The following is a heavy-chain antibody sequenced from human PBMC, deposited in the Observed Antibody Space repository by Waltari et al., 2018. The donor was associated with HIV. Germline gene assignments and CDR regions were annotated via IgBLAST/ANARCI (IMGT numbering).Heavy chain of an antibody. V-gene: IGHV1-2*02. CDR1: RSTFTAYY. Sequence: QVQLVQSGAEVKKPGASVKVSCTASRSTFTAYYVHWVRQAPGKGLEWMGWINPKSGVTHFAQNFQGRINMTRDTSIKTAYLELSRLQSDDTAVYYCARDWWQLPSGGYFFDYWGQGTLVTVSS. J-gene: IGHJ4*02. D-gene: IGHD2-15*01. CDR3: ARDWWQLPSGGYFFDY. CDR2: INPKSGVT.